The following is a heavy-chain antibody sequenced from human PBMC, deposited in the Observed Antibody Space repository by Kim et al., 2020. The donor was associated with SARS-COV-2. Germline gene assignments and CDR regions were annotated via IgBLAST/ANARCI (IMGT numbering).Heavy chain of an antibody. V-gene: IGHV4-39*01. CDR3: ARLTYYDILTAYYFDY. Sequence: SETLSLTCTVSGGSISSSSYYWGWIRQPPGKGLEWIGSIYYSGSTYYNPSLKSRVTISVDTSKNQFSLKLSSVTAADTAVYYCARLTYYDILTAYYFDYWGQGTLVTVSS. CDR2: IYYSGST. CDR1: GGSISSSSYY. J-gene: IGHJ4*02. D-gene: IGHD3-9*01.